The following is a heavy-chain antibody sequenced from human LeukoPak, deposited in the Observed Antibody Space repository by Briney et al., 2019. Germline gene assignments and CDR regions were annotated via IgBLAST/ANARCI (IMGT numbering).Heavy chain of an antibody. D-gene: IGHD1/OR15-1a*01. V-gene: IGHV3-74*01. CDR3: ARDRLEHGWRFFDY. Sequence: GXXLRLSCAASGFTFSSYWMHWVRQAPGKGLVWVSRINSDGSSTIYEDSVKGRFTISRDNAKNTLYLQMNSLRAEDTAVYYCARDRLEHGWRFFDYWGQGTLVTVSS. CDR1: GFTFSSYW. J-gene: IGHJ4*02. CDR2: INSDGSST.